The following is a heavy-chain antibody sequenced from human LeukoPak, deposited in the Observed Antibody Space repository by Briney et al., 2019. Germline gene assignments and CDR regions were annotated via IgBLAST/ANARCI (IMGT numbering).Heavy chain of an antibody. CDR1: GFTFGDYA. CDR3: ARSDSCYS. J-gene: IGHJ4*02. D-gene: IGHD2-2*01. CDR2: IKQDGSEK. Sequence: GGSLRLSCTASGFTFGDYAMSWVRQAPGKGLEWVANIKQDGSEKYYVDSVKGRFTISRDNAKNSLYLQMNGLRAEDTAVYYCARSDSCYSWGQGTLVTVSS. V-gene: IGHV3-7*01.